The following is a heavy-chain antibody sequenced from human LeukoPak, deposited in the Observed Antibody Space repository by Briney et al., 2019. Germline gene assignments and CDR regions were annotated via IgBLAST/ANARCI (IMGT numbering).Heavy chain of an antibody. Sequence: PGGSLTLSCAASGFTFSSYAMYWVRQAPGNGLEWVAVISYDGSNKYYADSVKGRFTISRDNFKNTLYLQMNSLRAGDTAVYYCARDDRESWYDPPGRRSSSSNYYYYYMDVWGKGTTVTVSS. J-gene: IGHJ6*03. D-gene: IGHD6-6*01. V-gene: IGHV3-30-3*01. CDR2: ISYDGSNK. CDR1: GFTFSSYA. CDR3: ARDDRESWYDPPGRRSSSSNYYYYYMDV.